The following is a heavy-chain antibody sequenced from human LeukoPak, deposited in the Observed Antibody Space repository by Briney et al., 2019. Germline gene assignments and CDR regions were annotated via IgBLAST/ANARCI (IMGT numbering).Heavy chain of an antibody. J-gene: IGHJ4*02. V-gene: IGHV3-23*01. CDR1: GFAFSGYG. Sequence: GGSLRLSCAASGFAFSGYGMSWVRQAPGKGLEWVSGISSSGSSTYYADSVKGRFTTSRDNSKNTLYLQMNSLRGEDTAIYFCSKGPEYSSTWKVFHFWGQGTLVTVSS. CDR3: SKGPEYSSTWKVFHF. CDR2: ISSSGSST. D-gene: IGHD6-13*01.